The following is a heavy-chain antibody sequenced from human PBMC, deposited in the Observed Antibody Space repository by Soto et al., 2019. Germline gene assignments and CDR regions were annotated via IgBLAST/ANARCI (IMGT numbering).Heavy chain of an antibody. CDR2: IYYSGST. J-gene: IGHJ6*03. CDR1: GGSISSYY. CDR3: ARDLPGLVRGPGYYXMDG. V-gene: IGHV4-59*01. Sequence: SETLSLTCTVSGGSISSYYWSWIRQPPGKGLEWIGYIYYSGSTNYNPSLKSRVTISVDTSKNQFSLKLSSVTAADTAVYYCARDLPGLVRGPGYYXMDGWGKRTTVTVSS. D-gene: IGHD3-10*01.